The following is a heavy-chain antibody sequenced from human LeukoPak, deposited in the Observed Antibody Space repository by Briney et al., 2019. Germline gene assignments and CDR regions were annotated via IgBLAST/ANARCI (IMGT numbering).Heavy chain of an antibody. CDR1: RFTFSNYG. V-gene: IGHV3-33*01. CDR2: IWYDGSNK. Sequence: PGGSLRLSCAASRFTFSNYGMHWVRQAPGKGLEWVAGIWYDGSNKYYADSVKGRFTISRDNSKNTLYLQVNSLRAEDTAVYYCARGRGYDSGPYNYAFSDYWGQGTLVTVSS. CDR3: ARGRGYDSGPYNYAFSDY. D-gene: IGHD3-22*01. J-gene: IGHJ4*02.